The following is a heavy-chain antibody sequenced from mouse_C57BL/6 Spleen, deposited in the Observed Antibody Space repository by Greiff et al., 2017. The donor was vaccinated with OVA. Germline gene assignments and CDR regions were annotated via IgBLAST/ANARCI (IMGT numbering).Heavy chain of an antibody. CDR2: IYPGDGDT. J-gene: IGHJ2*01. CDR3: ARGGGYCDY. CDR1: GYAFSSSW. Sequence: VQLQQSGPELVKPGASVKISCKASGYAFSSSWMNWVKQRPGKGLEWIGRIYPGDGDTNYNGKFKGKATLTADKSSSTAYMQLSSLTSEDSAVYFCARGGGYCDYWGQGTTLTVSS. V-gene: IGHV1-82*01.